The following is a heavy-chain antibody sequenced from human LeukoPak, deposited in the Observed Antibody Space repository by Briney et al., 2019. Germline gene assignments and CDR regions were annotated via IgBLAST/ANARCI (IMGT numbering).Heavy chain of an antibody. V-gene: IGHV3-23*01. CDR2: ISGSGGST. Sequence: GGSLKLSCAASGFTFSSYAMSWVRQAPGKGLEWVSAISGSGGSTYYADSVKGRFTISRDNSKNTLYLQMNSLRAEDTAVYYCAKDPSRITIFGVVRGAFDYWGQGTLVTVSS. CDR3: AKDPSRITIFGVVRGAFDY. CDR1: GFTFSSYA. D-gene: IGHD3-3*01. J-gene: IGHJ4*02.